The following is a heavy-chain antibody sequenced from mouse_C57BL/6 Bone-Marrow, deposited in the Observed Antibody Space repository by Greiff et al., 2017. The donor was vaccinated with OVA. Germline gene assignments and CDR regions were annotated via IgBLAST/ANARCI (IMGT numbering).Heavy chain of an antibody. V-gene: IGHV6-6*01. CDR3: TKGDY. Sequence: EVMLVEPGGGLVQPGGSMKLSCAASGFTFTDAWMDWVRQSPEQGLEWVAEIRNKANNHATYYAESVKGRFTISRDDSKSNVYLRMNSLRADDAGVYYCTKGDYWGQGTLLTVSA. CDR1: GFTFTDAW. J-gene: IGHJ3*01. CDR2: IRNKANNHAT.